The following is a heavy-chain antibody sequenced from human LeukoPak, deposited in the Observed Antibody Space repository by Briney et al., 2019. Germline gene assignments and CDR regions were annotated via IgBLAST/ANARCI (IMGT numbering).Heavy chain of an antibody. CDR2: IYTSGST. J-gene: IGHJ4*02. CDR3: ARVRVAVAQYYFDY. CDR1: GGSISSYY. V-gene: IGHV4-4*07. Sequence: SETLSLTCTVSGGSISSYYWSWIRQPAGKGLEWIGRIYTSGSTNYNPSLKSRVTMSVDTSKNQFSLKLSSVTAADTAVYYCARVRVAVAQYYFDYWGQGTLVTVSS. D-gene: IGHD6-13*01.